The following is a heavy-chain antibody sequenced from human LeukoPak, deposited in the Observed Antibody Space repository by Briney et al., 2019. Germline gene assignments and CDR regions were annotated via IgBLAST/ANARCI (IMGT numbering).Heavy chain of an antibody. J-gene: IGHJ4*02. CDR1: GGSISNYY. CDR2: IYDTEST. Sequence: SETLSLTCTVSGGSISNYYWSWIRQPPGKGLEWIGYIYDTESTNYNPSLESRVTISVDTSKNQFSLTLSSVTAADTAVYYYARHCTGGTCYSNYFDYWGQGTLVTVSS. CDR3: ARHCTGGTCYSNYFDY. V-gene: IGHV4-59*08. D-gene: IGHD2-15*01.